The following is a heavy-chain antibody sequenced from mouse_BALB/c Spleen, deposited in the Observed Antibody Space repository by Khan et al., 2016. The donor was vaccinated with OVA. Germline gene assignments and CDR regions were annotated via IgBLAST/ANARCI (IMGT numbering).Heavy chain of an antibody. CDR1: GFNIKDYY. CDR2: IDPENGNT. CDR3: AIACYSPWFAY. J-gene: IGHJ3*01. D-gene: IGHD2-12*01. Sequence: IQLVQSGAELVRPGALVKLSCKASGFNIKDYYIHWVKQRPEQGLEWIGWIDPENGNTIYDPKFQGKANITADTSSNTAYRHFSSLTSEDTAFYYCAIACYSPWFAYWGQGTLVTVSA. V-gene: IGHV14-1*02.